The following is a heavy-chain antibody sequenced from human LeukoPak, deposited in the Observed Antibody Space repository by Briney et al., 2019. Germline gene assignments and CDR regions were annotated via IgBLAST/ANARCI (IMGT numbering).Heavy chain of an antibody. CDR3: ARDVRSRGDGYSYFDY. J-gene: IGHJ4*02. D-gene: IGHD5-24*01. CDR2: INPSGGST. Sequence: ASVKVSCKASKYTFTSYYMHWVRQAPGQGLEWMGLINPSGGSTTYAQKFQGRVTMTRDTSTSTIYMELSGLRSEDTAVYYCARDVRSRGDGYSYFDYWGQGTLVTVSS. V-gene: IGHV1-46*01. CDR1: KYTFTSYY.